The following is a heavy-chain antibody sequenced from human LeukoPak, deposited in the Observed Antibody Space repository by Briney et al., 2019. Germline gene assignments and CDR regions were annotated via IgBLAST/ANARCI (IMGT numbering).Heavy chain of an antibody. V-gene: IGHV4-34*01. D-gene: IGHD5-12*01. CDR3: ARVRYSGSAGY. Sequence: SETLSLTCAVYGGSFSGYYWSWIRQPPGKGLEWIGEINHSGSTYYNPSLKSRVTISVDTSKNQFSLKLSSVTAADTAVYYCARVRYSGSAGYWGQGTLVTVSS. CDR2: INHSGST. CDR1: GGSFSGYY. J-gene: IGHJ4*02.